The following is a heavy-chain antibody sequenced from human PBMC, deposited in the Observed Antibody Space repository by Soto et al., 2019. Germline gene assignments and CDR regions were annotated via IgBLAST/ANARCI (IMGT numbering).Heavy chain of an antibody. Sequence: GASVKVSCKASGGTFSSYAISWVRQAPGQGLEWMGGIIPIFGTANYAQKFQGRVTITADESTSAAYMELSSLRSEDTAVYYCARDKSLQYSSSSAFDYWGQGTLVTVSS. D-gene: IGHD6-6*01. CDR1: GGTFSSYA. CDR2: IIPIFGTA. CDR3: ARDKSLQYSSSSAFDY. V-gene: IGHV1-69*13. J-gene: IGHJ4*02.